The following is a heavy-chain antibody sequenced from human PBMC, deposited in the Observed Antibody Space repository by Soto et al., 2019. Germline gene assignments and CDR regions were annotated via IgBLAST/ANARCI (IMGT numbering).Heavy chain of an antibody. V-gene: IGHV1-18*01. CDR3: ATTLESAARIADYYYYMDV. CDR2: ISAYNGNT. D-gene: IGHD6-6*01. CDR1: GYTFTSYG. Sequence: ASVKVSCKASGYTFTSYGISWVRQAPGQGLEWMGWISAYNGNTNYAQKLQGRVTMTTDTSTGTAYMELSSLRSEDTAVYYCATTLESAARIADYYYYMDVWGKGTTVTVSS. J-gene: IGHJ6*03.